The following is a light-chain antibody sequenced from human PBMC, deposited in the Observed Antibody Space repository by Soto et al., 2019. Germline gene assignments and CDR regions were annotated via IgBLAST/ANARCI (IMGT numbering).Light chain of an antibody. V-gene: IGLV2-8*01. CDR1: RSDIGDSNY. J-gene: IGLJ2*01. CDR2: EVI. CDR3: ASKAGSSRHVV. Sequence: QSALTQPPSASGSPGQSVTISCTGSRSDIGDSNYVSWYQQHPRKAPKLIISEVINRPSGVPDRFSASKSDNTASLTISGLQAEDEADYYCASKAGSSRHVVFGGGTKVTVL.